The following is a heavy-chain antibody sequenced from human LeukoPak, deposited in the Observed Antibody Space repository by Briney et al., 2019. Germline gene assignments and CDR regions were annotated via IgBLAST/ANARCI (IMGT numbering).Heavy chain of an antibody. J-gene: IGHJ4*02. CDR3: ARDYCSGGSCYYLDY. CDR1: GFTFSSYA. Sequence: GGSLRLSCAASGFTFSSYAMSWVRQAPGKGLEWVSAISGSGGSTYYADSVKGRFTISRDNSKNTLYLQMNSLRAEDTAVYYCARDYCSGGSCYYLDYWGQGTLVTVSS. V-gene: IGHV3-23*01. D-gene: IGHD2-15*01. CDR2: ISGSGGST.